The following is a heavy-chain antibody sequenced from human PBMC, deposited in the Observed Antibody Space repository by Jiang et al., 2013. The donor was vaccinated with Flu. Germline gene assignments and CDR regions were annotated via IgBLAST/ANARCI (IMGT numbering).Heavy chain of an antibody. CDR3: ARDGEMGHIVVGLANWFDP. CDR2: IIPIFGTA. CDR1: GGTFSSYA. Sequence: GAEVKKPGSSVKVSCKASGGTFSSYAISWVRQAPGQGLEWMGGIIPIFGTANYAQKFQGRVTITADESTSTAYMELSSLRSEDTAVYYCARDGEMGHIVVGLANWFDPWGQGTLVTVSS. V-gene: IGHV1-69*01. D-gene: IGHD2-2*01. J-gene: IGHJ5*02.